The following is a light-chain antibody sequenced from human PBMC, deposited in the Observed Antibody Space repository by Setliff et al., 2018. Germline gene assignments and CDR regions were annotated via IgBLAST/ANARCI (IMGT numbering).Light chain of an antibody. CDR3: SSYSTRTSLDV. J-gene: IGLJ1*01. V-gene: IGLV2-14*03. Sequence: QSALAQPASVSGSPGQSITIYCIGSSSDIGAYDYVAWYQQHPGKAPKLMIYDVSHRPSGVSHRFSASKSGNTASLTISGLQVEDEADYYCSSYSTRTSLDVFGTGTKV. CDR1: SSDIGAYDY. CDR2: DVS.